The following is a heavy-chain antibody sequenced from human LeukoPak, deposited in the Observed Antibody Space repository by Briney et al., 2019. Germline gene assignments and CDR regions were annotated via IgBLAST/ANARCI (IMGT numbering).Heavy chain of an antibody. V-gene: IGHV1-24*01. D-gene: IGHD1-26*01. CDR1: GYTLTELS. CDR3: ARDAGLGGSYRTSDY. Sequence: ASVKVSCKVSGYTLTELSMHWVRQAPGKGLEWMGGFDPEDGETIYAQKFQGRVTMTEDTSTDTAYMELSSLRSEDTAVYYCARDAGLGGSYRTSDYWGQGTPVTVSS. J-gene: IGHJ4*02. CDR2: FDPEDGET.